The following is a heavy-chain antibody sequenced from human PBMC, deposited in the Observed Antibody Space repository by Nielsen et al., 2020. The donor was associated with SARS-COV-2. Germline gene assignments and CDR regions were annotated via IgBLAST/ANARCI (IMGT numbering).Heavy chain of an antibody. V-gene: IGHV1-24*01. CDR2: FDPEDGET. D-gene: IGHD1-14*01. CDR3: ARVGPEDYYYYMDV. Sequence: ASVKVSCKVSGYTLTELSMHWVRQAPGKGLEWMGGFDPEDGETIYAQKFQGRVTMTEDTSTDTAYMELRSLRSDDTAVYYCARVGPEDYYYYMDVWGKGTTVTVSS. CDR1: GYTLTELS. J-gene: IGHJ6*03.